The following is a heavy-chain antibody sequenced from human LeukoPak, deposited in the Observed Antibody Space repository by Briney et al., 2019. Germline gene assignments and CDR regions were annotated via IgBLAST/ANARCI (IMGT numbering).Heavy chain of an antibody. D-gene: IGHD3-10*01. Sequence: SETLSLTCAVYGGSFSGYYWSWIRQPPGKGLEWIGEINPSGSTNYNPSLKSRVTISVDTSKNQFSLKLSSVTAADTAVYYCARRTPGGPFDYWGQGTLVTVSS. CDR3: ARRTPGGPFDY. CDR2: INPSGST. V-gene: IGHV4-34*01. CDR1: GGSFSGYY. J-gene: IGHJ4*02.